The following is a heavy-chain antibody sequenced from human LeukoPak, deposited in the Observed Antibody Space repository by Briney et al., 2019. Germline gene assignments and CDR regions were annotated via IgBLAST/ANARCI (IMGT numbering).Heavy chain of an antibody. CDR2: IYYSGST. V-gene: IGHV4-4*02. D-gene: IGHD6-25*01. CDR3: AREAAGQWFDP. J-gene: IGHJ5*02. CDR1: GDSISSINW. Sequence: SETPSLTCAVSGDSISSINWWSWVRQPPGKGLEWIGKIYYSGSTSYNPSLKSRVTMSLDKSKNQFSLNLSSVTAADSAVYYFAREAAGQWFDPWGQGTLVTVSS.